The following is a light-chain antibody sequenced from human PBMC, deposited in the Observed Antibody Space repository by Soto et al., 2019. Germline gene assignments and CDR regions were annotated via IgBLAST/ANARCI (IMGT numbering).Light chain of an antibody. CDR1: QSISSW. J-gene: IGKJ4*01. CDR3: QQYDSYPLT. Sequence: DIQMTHSPSTLSASVGDRVTITCRASQSISSWLAWYQQKPGKAPNLLIYKTSSLESGVPSRFSGSGSGTEFTLTVKSLQPHDFATYYCQQYDSYPLTFGGGPKVDVK. CDR2: KTS. V-gene: IGKV1-5*03.